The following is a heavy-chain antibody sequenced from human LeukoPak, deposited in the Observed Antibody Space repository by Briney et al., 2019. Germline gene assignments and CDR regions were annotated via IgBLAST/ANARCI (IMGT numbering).Heavy chain of an antibody. CDR2: ISSTSSTI. CDR3: ARDGSIDY. V-gene: IGHV3-48*03. Sequence: PGGSLRLSCAASGFTFSSYEMNWVRQAPGKGLEWVSYISSTSSTIYYADSVQGRFTISRDNAKNSLYLQMNSLRAEDTAIYYCARDGSIDYWGQGTLVTVSS. CDR1: GFTFSSYE. J-gene: IGHJ4*02. D-gene: IGHD2-2*03.